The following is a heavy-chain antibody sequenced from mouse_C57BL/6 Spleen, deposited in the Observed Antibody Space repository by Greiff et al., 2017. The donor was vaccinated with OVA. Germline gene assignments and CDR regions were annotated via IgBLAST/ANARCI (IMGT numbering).Heavy chain of an antibody. CDR1: GYTFTSYW. Sequence: VKLKQPGAELVKPGASVKLSCKASGYTFTSYWMHWVKQRPGQGLEWIGMIHPNSGSTNYNEKFKSKATLTVDKSSSTAYMQLSSLTSEDSAVYYCARWDYAMDYWGQGTSVTVSS. V-gene: IGHV1-64*01. CDR3: ARWDYAMDY. J-gene: IGHJ4*01. CDR2: IHPNSGST.